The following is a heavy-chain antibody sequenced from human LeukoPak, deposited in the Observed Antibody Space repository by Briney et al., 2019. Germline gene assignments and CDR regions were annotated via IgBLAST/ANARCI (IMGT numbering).Heavy chain of an antibody. V-gene: IGHV4-38-2*02. D-gene: IGHD1-26*01. CDR1: GYSISSGYY. CDR2: VYYSGST. CDR3: ARDSPRGGSYRLFDY. Sequence: PSETLSLTCTVSGYSISSGYYWGWIRQPPGKGLEWIGSVYYSGSTYYNPSLKSRVTISVDTSKNQFSLKLSSVTAADTAVYYCARDSPRGGSYRLFDYWGQGTLVTVSS. J-gene: IGHJ4*02.